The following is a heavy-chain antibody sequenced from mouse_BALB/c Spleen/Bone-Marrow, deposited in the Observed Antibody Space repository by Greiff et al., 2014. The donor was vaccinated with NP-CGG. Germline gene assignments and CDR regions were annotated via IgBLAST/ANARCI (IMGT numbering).Heavy chain of an antibody. CDR2: IHPNSGNT. J-gene: IGHJ2*01. CDR1: GYTFTSSW. D-gene: IGHD4-1*01. CDR3: ARSGFDY. Sequence: QVQLKQSGSVLVRPGASVKLSCKASGYTFTSSWMHWAKQRPGQGLEWIGEIHPNSGNTNYNEKFKGKATLTVDTSSSTAYVYLSSLTSEDSAVYYCARSGFDYWGQGTTLTVSS. V-gene: IGHV1S130*01.